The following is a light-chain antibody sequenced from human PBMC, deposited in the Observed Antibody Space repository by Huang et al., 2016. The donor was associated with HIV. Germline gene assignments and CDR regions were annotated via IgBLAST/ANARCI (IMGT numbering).Light chain of an antibody. CDR2: GAS. J-gene: IGKJ2*01. CDR3: QQYNKWPPYT. CDR1: ESILRN. V-gene: IGKV3-15*01. Sequence: VMTQSPATLSVSPGERATLSCRASESILRNLAWYQQRPGQTPRLLIYGASVRLPGIPDRVRGSGSGTEFSLTISSLQSEDFAVYYCQQYNKWPPYTYGQGTKLEIK.